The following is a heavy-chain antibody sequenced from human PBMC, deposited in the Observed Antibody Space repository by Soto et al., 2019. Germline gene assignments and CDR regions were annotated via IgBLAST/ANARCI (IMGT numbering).Heavy chain of an antibody. CDR2: IYYSGST. J-gene: IGHJ4*02. CDR1: GGSISSGGYY. CDR3: ARGVRGSNQYSGRYYFDY. Sequence: QVQLQESGPGLVKPSQTLSLTCTVSGGSISSGGYYWSWIRQHPGKGLERIGYIYYSGSTYYNPSLKSRVTISVDTSKNQFSLKLSSVTAADTAVYYCARGVRGSNQYSGRYYFDYWGQGTLVTVSS. V-gene: IGHV4-31*03. D-gene: IGHD5-12*01.